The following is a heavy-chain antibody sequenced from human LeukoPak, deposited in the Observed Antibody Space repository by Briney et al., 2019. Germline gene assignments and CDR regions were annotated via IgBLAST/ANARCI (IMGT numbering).Heavy chain of an antibody. J-gene: IGHJ4*02. V-gene: IGHV1-3*01. CDR1: GYTFTSYA. CDR2: INAGNGNT. Sequence: GASVKVSCKASGYTFTSYAMHWVRQAPGQRLEWMGWINAGNGNTKYSQKFQGRVTITRDTSASTAYMELSSLRSEDTAVYYCARDKTQCGDYVGYWGQGTLVTVSS. D-gene: IGHD4-17*01. CDR3: ARDKTQCGDYVGY.